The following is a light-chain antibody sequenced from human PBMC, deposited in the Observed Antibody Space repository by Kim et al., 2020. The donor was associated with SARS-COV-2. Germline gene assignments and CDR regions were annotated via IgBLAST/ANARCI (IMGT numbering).Light chain of an antibody. V-gene: IGKV3-20*01. CDR1: QSISSSY. CDR3: QQYGSSLPWT. CDR2: AAS. J-gene: IGKJ1*01. Sequence: PGERATTACRTSQSISSSYLGWYQQKPGQPPRLLIYAASSRATGIPDRFSGSGSVTDFTLTITRLEPEDFAVYYCQQYGSSLPWTFGQGTKVDIK.